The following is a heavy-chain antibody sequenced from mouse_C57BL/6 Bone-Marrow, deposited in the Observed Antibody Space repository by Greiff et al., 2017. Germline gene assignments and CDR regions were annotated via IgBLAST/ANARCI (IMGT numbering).Heavy chain of an antibody. CDR3: ARRRVHYYGHYYAMDY. D-gene: IGHD1-2*01. CDR2: IYPGSGNT. J-gene: IGHJ4*01. CDR1: GYTFTDYY. Sequence: VQLQQSGAELVRPGASVKLSCKASGYTFTDYYIHWVKQRPGQGLEWIARIYPGSGNTNYNEKFKGKATLTADKSSSTAYMQLSSLTSEDSDVYFCARRRVHYYGHYYAMDYWGQGTSVTVSS. V-gene: IGHV1-76*01.